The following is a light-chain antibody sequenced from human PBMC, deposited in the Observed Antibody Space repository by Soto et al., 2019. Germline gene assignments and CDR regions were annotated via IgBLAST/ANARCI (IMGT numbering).Light chain of an antibody. CDR3: SSYTSTSTPVV. Sequence: QSVLTQPASVSGSPGQSITISCTGTSSDVGRYDYISWYQQHPGKAPKLMIYDVTIRPSGIASRFSGSKSGNTASLTISGLQAEDEADYYCSSYTSTSTPVVFGGGTKLTVL. CDR1: SSDVGRYDY. J-gene: IGLJ2*01. V-gene: IGLV2-14*03. CDR2: DVT.